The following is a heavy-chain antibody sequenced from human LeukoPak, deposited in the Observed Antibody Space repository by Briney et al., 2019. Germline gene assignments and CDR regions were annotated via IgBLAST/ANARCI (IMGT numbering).Heavy chain of an antibody. D-gene: IGHD1-26*01. V-gene: IGHV3-48*01. CDR3: ARDTGGGELMSYYYYYKDV. Sequence: PGGSLRLXCAASGFTFSSYSMNWVRRAPGKGLEWVSYISSSSSTIYYADSVKGRFTISRDNAKNSLYLQMNSLRAEDTAVYYCARDTGGGELMSYYYYYKDVWGKGTTVTVSS. CDR2: ISSSSSTI. J-gene: IGHJ6*03. CDR1: GFTFSSYS.